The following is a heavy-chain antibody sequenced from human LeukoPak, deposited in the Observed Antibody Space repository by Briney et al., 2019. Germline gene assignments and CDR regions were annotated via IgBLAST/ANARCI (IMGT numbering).Heavy chain of an antibody. CDR2: INHNGNVN. Sequence: WGSLRLSCAASGFTFSSYWMNWARQAPGKGLEWVASINHNGNVNYYVDSVKGRFTISRDNAKNSLYLQMSNLRAEDTAVYFCAKGGGLDVWGQGAAVTVSS. CDR1: GFTFSSYW. V-gene: IGHV3-7*03. CDR3: AKGGGLDV. D-gene: IGHD3-16*01. J-gene: IGHJ6*02.